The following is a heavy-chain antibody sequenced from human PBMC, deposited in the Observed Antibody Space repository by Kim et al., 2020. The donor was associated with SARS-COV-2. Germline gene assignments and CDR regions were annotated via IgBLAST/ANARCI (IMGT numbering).Heavy chain of an antibody. J-gene: IGHJ3*02. Sequence: SVKVSCKAPGGIFGTYAITWARQAPGQGLEWIGQIIPIFSKSTYAQKFQGRVTITADDSTNTAYMEVTSLKSEDTAVYYCARPGGNDAPAAFDIWAKGQWSPFPQ. V-gene: IGHV1-69*13. CDR3: ARPGGNDAPAAFDI. CDR2: IIPIFSKS. D-gene: IGHD5-12*01. CDR1: GGIFGTYA.